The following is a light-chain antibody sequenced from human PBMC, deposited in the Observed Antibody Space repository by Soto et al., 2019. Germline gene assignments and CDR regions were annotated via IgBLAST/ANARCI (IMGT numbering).Light chain of an antibody. CDR2: DAS. CDR1: QSVSSSY. CDR3: QQRSNWLT. J-gene: IGKJ4*01. V-gene: IGKV3D-20*02. Sequence: IGLTQSPGTLSLTPGERATLSCRASQSVSSSYLAWYQQKPGQAPRLLIYDASNRATGIPARFSGSGSGTDFTLTISSLEPEDFGVYYCQQRSNWLTFGGG.